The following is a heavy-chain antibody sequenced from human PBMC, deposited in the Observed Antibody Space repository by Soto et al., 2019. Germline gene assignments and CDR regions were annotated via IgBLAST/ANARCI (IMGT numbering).Heavy chain of an antibody. CDR1: GYSFTSYL. CDR2: IYPGDSDT. Sequence: GESLKISCKGSGYSFTSYLIGWVRQLPGKGLEWMGIIYPGDSDTRYSPSFQGQGTISADKSISTAYLQWSSLKASDTAMYYCARCSGGSCYQNWFDPWGQGTLVTVSS. D-gene: IGHD2-15*01. V-gene: IGHV5-51*01. CDR3: ARCSGGSCYQNWFDP. J-gene: IGHJ5*02.